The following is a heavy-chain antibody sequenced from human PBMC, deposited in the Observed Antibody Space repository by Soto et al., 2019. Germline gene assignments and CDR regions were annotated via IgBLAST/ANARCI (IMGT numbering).Heavy chain of an antibody. Sequence: SETLSLTCTVSGVSISSSSYYWGWVRQPPGKGLEWIGSIYYSGNTYYNPSLKSRVTISVDTSKNQFSLKLRSVTAADTAVYYYWTDHHHSNGVYYFDYWGQGTPVTVSS. CDR2: IYYSGNT. CDR1: GVSISSSSYY. V-gene: IGHV4-39*02. J-gene: IGHJ4*02. D-gene: IGHD4-4*01. CDR3: WTDHHHSNGVYYFDY.